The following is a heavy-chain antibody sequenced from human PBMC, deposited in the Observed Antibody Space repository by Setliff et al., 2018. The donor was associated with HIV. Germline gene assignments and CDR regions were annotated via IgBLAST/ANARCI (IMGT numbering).Heavy chain of an antibody. CDR3: ARGRQGLYYYSSGFSRGRYYDL. Sequence: TSETLSLTCTVSGGSISSSSFYWTWVRQPPGEGLEWIGNIYYSGSAYYNPSLESRVIMSVDASKTHFSLKLSSVTAADTALYFCARGRQGLYYYSSGFSRGRYYDLWGQGTLVTVSS. J-gene: IGHJ4*02. V-gene: IGHV4-39*02. CDR1: GGSISSSSFY. CDR2: IYYSGSA. D-gene: IGHD3-22*01.